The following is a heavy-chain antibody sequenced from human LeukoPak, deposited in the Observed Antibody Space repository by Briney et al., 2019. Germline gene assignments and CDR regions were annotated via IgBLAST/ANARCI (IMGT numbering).Heavy chain of an antibody. Sequence: PGGALRLSCAASGFTFSSYDMTWVRQAPGRGLEWVSSIRPSGDNTYYADSVKGRFTISRDNSKNTLYLEVISLTAEDTAVYYCAKDDAWLRFGEWSQGTLVTVSS. D-gene: IGHD3-10*01. CDR3: AKDDAWLRFGE. CDR2: IRPSGDNT. CDR1: GFTFSSYD. V-gene: IGHV3-23*01. J-gene: IGHJ4*02.